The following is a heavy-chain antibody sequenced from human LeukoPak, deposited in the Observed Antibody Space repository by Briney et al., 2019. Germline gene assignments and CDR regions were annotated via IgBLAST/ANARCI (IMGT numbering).Heavy chain of an antibody. D-gene: IGHD3-9*01. V-gene: IGHV1-18*01. CDR1: GYTFTSYG. J-gene: IGHJ4*02. Sequence: ASVKVSCKASGYTFTSYGISWVRQAPGQGLEWMGWISAYNGNTNYAQKLQGRVTMTTDTSTSAAYMELRSLRSDETAVYYCAREGAEHVLRYFDWLAIDYWGQGTLVTVSS. CDR2: ISAYNGNT. CDR3: AREGAEHVLRYFDWLAIDY.